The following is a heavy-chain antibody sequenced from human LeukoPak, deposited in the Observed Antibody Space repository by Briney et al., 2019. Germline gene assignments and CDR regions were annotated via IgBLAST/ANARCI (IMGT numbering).Heavy chain of an antibody. CDR3: ARAPRSWYSSSSSGSLFDY. J-gene: IGHJ4*02. CDR1: GGSISSYY. D-gene: IGHD6-6*01. Sequence: PSETLSLTCTVSGGSISSYYWSWIRQPPAKGLEWIGYIYYSGSTNYNPSLTSRLTISVDTSKNQFSLKLSSVTAADTAVYYCARAPRSWYSSSSSGSLFDYWGQGTLVTVSS. V-gene: IGHV4-59*01. CDR2: IYYSGST.